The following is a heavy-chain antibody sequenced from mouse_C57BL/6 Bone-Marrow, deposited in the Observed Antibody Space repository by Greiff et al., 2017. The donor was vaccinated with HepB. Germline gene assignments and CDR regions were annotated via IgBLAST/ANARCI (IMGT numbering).Heavy chain of an antibody. V-gene: IGHV1-66*01. CDR1: GYSFTSYY. J-gene: IGHJ1*03. CDR3: ARGTVPWYFDV. CDR2: IYPGSGNT. D-gene: IGHD1-1*01. Sequence: VQLQESGPELVKPGASVKISCKASGYSFTSYYIHWVKQRPGQGLEWIGWIYPGSGNTKYNEKFKGKATLTADTSSSTAYMQLSSLTSEDSAVYYCARGTVPWYFDVWGTGTTVTVSS.